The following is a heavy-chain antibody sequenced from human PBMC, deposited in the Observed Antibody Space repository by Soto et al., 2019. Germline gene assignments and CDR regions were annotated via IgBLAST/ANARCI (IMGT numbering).Heavy chain of an antibody. D-gene: IGHD6-19*01. Sequence: SGPPLVLPTQTFTLTCTFSGFSLTTSGVDVGWIRQTPGKALEWLALIYWNDDKRYSLSLKSRLTITKDTSKNHVVVTVTNMYALDTATYFSARAMYSSTSYFWNYGGPGTRVTVSS. CDR1: GFSLTTSGVD. J-gene: IGHJ4*02. V-gene: IGHV2-5*01. CDR2: IYWNDDK. CDR3: ARAMYSSTSYFWNY.